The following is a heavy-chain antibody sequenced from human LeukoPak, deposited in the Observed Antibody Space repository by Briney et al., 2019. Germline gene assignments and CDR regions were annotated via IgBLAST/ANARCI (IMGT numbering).Heavy chain of an antibody. CDR3: GKGPGYSVYDNLPHH. D-gene: IGHD5/OR15-5a*01. CDR2: ISSSSSGI. V-gene: IGHV3-48*01. CDR1: GFTFSIYS. J-gene: IGHJ5*02. Sequence: PGGSLRLSCAASGFTFSIYSMNWVRQAPGKGLEWVSYISSSSSGIYYADSVKGRFTISRDNAKNSLYLQMNSLRAEDTAVYYCGKGPGYSVYDNLPHHWGQGTLVTVSS.